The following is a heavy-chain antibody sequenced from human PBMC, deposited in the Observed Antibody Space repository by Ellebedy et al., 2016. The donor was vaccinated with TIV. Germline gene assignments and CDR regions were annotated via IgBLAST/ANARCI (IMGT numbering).Heavy chain of an antibody. CDR2: IIPVLGVT. CDR1: GGTFSSYA. J-gene: IGHJ4*02. CDR3: ARDGYCGGDCYDY. D-gene: IGHD2-21*01. Sequence: AASVKVSCKASGGTFSSYAISWVRQAPGQGLEWTGRIIPVLGVTKYAPKFQGRVTITADRSTNTTHMDLSSLKSEDTAFYYCARDGYCGGDCYDYWGQGTLVTVSS. V-gene: IGHV1-69*04.